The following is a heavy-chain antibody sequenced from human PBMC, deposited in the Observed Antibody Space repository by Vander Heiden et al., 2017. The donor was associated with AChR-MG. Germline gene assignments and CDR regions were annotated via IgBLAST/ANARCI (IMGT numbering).Heavy chain of an antibody. CDR2: IWYDGSNK. V-gene: IGHV3-33*01. CDR3: ASEQWLVPAY. D-gene: IGHD6-19*01. J-gene: IGHJ4*02. CDR1: GVTFSSYG. Sequence: QVQLVESGGGVVPPGRSLRPSGAASGVTFSSYGMHWVRQAPGKGLEWVAVIWYDGSNKYYADSVKGRFTISRDNSKNTLYLQMNSLRAEDTAVYYCASEQWLVPAYWGQGTLVTVSS.